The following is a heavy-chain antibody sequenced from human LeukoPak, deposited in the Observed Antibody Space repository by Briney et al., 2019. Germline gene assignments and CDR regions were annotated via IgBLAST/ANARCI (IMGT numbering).Heavy chain of an antibody. Sequence: KPSETLSLTCAVYGGSFSGYYWSWIRQPPGKGLEWIGEINHSGSTNYNPSLKSRVTISVDTSKNQFSLKLSSMTAADTAVYYCARGKVLLWSQGTMVTVSS. V-gene: IGHV4-34*01. CDR3: ARGKVLL. CDR2: INHSGST. J-gene: IGHJ3*01. D-gene: IGHD3-10*01. CDR1: GGSFSGYY.